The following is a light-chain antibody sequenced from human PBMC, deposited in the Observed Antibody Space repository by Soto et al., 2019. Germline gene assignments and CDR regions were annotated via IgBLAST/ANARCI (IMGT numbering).Light chain of an antibody. CDR3: QQYGSSPAT. V-gene: IGKV3-20*01. Sequence: EVVLTQSPATLPLSPGEGATLSCRASQSIGNYLAWYQQKPGQAPRLLIYATSNRATGIPARFSGSGSGTDFTLTISGLEPEDFAVYYCQQYGSSPATFGQGTKVDIK. CDR2: ATS. CDR1: QSIGNY. J-gene: IGKJ1*01.